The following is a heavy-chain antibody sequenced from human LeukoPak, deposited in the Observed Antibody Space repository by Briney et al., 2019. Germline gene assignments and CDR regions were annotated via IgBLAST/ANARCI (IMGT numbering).Heavy chain of an antibody. J-gene: IGHJ4*02. CDR3: ARGPYYYDSPQEGD. D-gene: IGHD3-22*01. CDR1: GYTFTNYG. CDR2: INPNSGGT. Sequence: ASVKVSCKASGYTFTNYGISWVRQAPGQGLEWMGWINPNSGGTNYAQKFQGRVTMTRDTSISTAYMELSSLRSEDTAVYYCARGPYYYDSPQEGDWGQGTLVTASS. V-gene: IGHV1-2*02.